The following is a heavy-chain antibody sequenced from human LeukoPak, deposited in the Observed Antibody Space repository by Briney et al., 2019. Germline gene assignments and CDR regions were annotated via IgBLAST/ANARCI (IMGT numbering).Heavy chain of an antibody. J-gene: IGHJ5*01. Sequence: SVKVSCKASGGTFSSYAISWARQAPGQGLEWMGGIIPIFGTANYAQKFQGRVTMTTDSSTTTAYMELRSLRSDDTAVYYCARVSGSIVARLAWFDSWGQGTLVTVSS. CDR1: GGTFSSYA. CDR2: IIPIFGTA. V-gene: IGHV1-69*05. D-gene: IGHD6-6*01. CDR3: ARVSGSIVARLAWFDS.